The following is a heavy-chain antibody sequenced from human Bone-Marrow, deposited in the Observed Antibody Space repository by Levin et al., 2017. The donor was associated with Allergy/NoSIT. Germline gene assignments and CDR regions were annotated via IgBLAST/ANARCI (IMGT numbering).Heavy chain of an antibody. D-gene: IGHD3-3*01. CDR2: ISSSSTSI. CDR1: GFTFSDYY. CDR3: ARFTMTDRYWYFDL. V-gene: IGHV3-11*01. J-gene: IGHJ2*01. Sequence: GGSLRLSCAPSGFTFSDYYLSWIRQAPGKGLEYISYISSSSTSISYADSVRGRFTISRDNAKNSLFLQMNSLRAEDTAVYYCARFTMTDRYWYFDLWGRGTLVTVSS.